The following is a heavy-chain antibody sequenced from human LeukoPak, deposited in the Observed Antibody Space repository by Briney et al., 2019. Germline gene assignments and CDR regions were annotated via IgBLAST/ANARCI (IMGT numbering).Heavy chain of an antibody. Sequence: GGSLRLSCAASGFTFNTYAMSWVRQAPGKGLEWVSTISGNGGKSYSAGSVKGRFTISRDNAKNSLYLQMNSLRAEDTAVYYCARVRYLGPFDAFDIWGQGTMVTVSS. J-gene: IGHJ3*02. CDR1: GFTFNTYA. CDR2: ISGNGGKS. D-gene: IGHD1-1*01. V-gene: IGHV3-23*01. CDR3: ARVRYLGPFDAFDI.